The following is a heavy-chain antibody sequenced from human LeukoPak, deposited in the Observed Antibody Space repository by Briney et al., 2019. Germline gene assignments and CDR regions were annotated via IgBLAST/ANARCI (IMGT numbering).Heavy chain of an antibody. V-gene: IGHV1-24*01. D-gene: IGHD4-23*01. CDR2: FDPEVGKT. CDR3: ARQGYGGHSRGAADY. Sequence: ASVKVSCKVSGYTLTELSMHWVRQAPGKGLEWMGGFDPEVGKTIYAQKFQGRVTMTEDTSTDTAYTELRSLRSDDTAVYYCARQGYGGHSRGAADYWGQGTLVTVSS. CDR1: GYTLTELS. J-gene: IGHJ4*02.